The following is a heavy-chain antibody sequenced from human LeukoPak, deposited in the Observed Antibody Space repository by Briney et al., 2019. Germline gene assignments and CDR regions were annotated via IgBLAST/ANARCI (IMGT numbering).Heavy chain of an antibody. Sequence: PGGSLRLSCAASGFTFNRCWMHWVRQAPGKGLVWVSRISPDGNSATYADSVKGRFTISRDNAKNTLYLQMNSLRAEDSAVYYCVSLDGVYYYHMDVWGQGTTVIVSS. D-gene: IGHD3/OR15-3a*01. CDR1: GFTFNRCW. CDR3: VSLDGVYYYHMDV. V-gene: IGHV3-74*03. CDR2: ISPDGNSA. J-gene: IGHJ6*02.